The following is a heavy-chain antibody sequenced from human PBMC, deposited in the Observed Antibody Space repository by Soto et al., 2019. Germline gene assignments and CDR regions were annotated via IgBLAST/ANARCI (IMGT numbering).Heavy chain of an antibody. CDR1: GFTFSSYS. D-gene: IGHD6-6*01. Sequence: EVQLVESGGGLVKPGGSLRLSCAASGFTFSSYSMNWVRQAPGKGLECVSSISSSSSYIYYADSVKGRFTISKDNAKNSLFRQMTCQRAEETAVYYCARYLYSSSARYFDSWGKATLVTVSS. J-gene: IGHJ4*02. CDR2: ISSSSSYI. V-gene: IGHV3-21*01. CDR3: ARYLYSSSARYFDS.